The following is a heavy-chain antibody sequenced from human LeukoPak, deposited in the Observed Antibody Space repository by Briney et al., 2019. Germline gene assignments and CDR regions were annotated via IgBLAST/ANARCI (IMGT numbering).Heavy chain of an antibody. D-gene: IGHD5-12*01. J-gene: IGHJ4*02. CDR2: ISSRYNII. CDR3: ARGHSDYDFRLY. CDR1: GFTFSDYN. V-gene: IGHV3-48*01. Sequence: GGSLRLSCAASGFTFSDYNMIWFRQAPGKGLECISFISSRYNIINYADSVKGRRTISRDNAENSLYLQLNSLRVEDTAVYYCARGHSDYDFRLYWGQGTLVTVSS.